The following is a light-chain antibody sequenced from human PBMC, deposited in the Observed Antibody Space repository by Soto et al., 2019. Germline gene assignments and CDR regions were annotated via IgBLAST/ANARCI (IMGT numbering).Light chain of an antibody. J-gene: IGKJ1*01. CDR1: QYINTR. CDR3: QQYGRSPTT. CDR2: QTS. V-gene: IGKV3D-11*03. Sequence: EMVLTQSPATLSSFPGDRVTLSCRASQYINTRLAWYQHRPGQAPRLLIYQTSIRAAGIPARFSGSGSGADFTLTISSLEPEDFAVYYCQQYGRSPTTFGQGTKVAIK.